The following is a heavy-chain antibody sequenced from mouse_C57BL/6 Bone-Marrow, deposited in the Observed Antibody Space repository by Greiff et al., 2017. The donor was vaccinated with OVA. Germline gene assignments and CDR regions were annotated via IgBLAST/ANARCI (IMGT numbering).Heavy chain of an antibody. CDR2: INPSNGGT. V-gene: IGHV1-53*01. CDR1: GYTFTSYW. J-gene: IGHJ4*01. CDR3: ARKGGIPLCYYAMDY. Sequence: VQLQQPGTELVKPGASVKLSCKASGYTFTSYWMHWVKQRPGQGLEWIGNINPSNGGTNYNEKFKSKATLTVDKSSSTAYMQLSSLTSEDSAVYYWARKGGIPLCYYAMDYWGQGTSVTVSS.